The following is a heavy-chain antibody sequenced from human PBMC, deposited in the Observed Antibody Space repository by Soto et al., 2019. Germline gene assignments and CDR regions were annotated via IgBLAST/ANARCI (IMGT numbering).Heavy chain of an antibody. V-gene: IGHV3-33*01. CDR3: ARSGAATPTSDYGMDV. CDR1: GFTFSSYG. Sequence: QVQLVESGGGVVQPGRSLRLSCAASGFTFSSYGMQWVRQAPGKGLEWVAVIWYDGSNKYYADSVKGRFTISRDNSKNTLYLHMNSLRAEDTAVYYCARSGAATPTSDYGMDVWGQGTTVTVSS. J-gene: IGHJ6*02. D-gene: IGHD2-15*01. CDR2: IWYDGSNK.